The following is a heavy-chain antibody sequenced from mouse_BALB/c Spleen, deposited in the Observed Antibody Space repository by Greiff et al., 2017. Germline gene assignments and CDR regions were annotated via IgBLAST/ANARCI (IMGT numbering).Heavy chain of an antibody. CDR2: LSSGSSTI. Sequence: VMLVESRGGLVQPGGSRKLSCAASGFTFSSFGMHWVRQAPEKGLEWVAYLSSGSSTIYYADTVTGRFTISRDNPKNTLFLQMTSLRSEDTAMYYCARGDGRRLLYFDYWGQGTT. CDR1: GFTFSSFG. V-gene: IGHV5-17*02. CDR3: ARGDGRRLLYFDY. J-gene: IGHJ2*01. D-gene: IGHD2-12*01.